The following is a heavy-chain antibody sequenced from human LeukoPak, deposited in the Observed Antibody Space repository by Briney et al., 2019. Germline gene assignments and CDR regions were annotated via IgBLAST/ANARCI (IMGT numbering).Heavy chain of an antibody. D-gene: IGHD4-11*01. V-gene: IGHV3-64D*06. CDR1: GFTFSSYA. Sequence: PGGSLRLSCSVSGFTFSSYAMHWVRQAPGKGLEYVSVIRSDGVDVYYTDSVKGRFTISRDNSKNTPYLQMSSLRPEDTAVYYCVKDLLQVTMKKLDHWGQGTLVTVSS. CDR2: IRSDGVDV. CDR3: VKDLLQVTMKKLDH. J-gene: IGHJ4*02.